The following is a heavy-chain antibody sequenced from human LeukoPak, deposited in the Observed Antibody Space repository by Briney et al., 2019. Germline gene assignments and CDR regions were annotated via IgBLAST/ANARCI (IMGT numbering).Heavy chain of an antibody. CDR3: AKVDYGYCSSTSCTAGSIDY. D-gene: IGHD2-2*01. J-gene: IGHJ4*02. CDR2: ISGSGGST. Sequence: GGSLRLSCAASGFTFSSYAMSWVRQAPGKGLEWVSAISGSGGSTYYADSVKGRFTISRDNSKNTLYLQMNSLRAEDTAVYYCAKVDYGYCSSTSCTAGSIDYWGQGTLVTVSS. CDR1: GFTFSSYA. V-gene: IGHV3-23*01.